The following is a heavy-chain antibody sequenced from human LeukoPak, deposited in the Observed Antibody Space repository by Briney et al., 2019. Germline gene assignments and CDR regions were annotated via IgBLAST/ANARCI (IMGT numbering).Heavy chain of an antibody. V-gene: IGHV3-48*04. J-gene: IGHJ4*02. D-gene: IGHD3-22*01. CDR3: ATDDYYDSSGYYYPLDY. Sequence: PGGSLRLSCAASGFTLSSYWMHWVRQAPGKGLEWVSYISSSGSTIYYADSVKGRFTISRDNAKNSLYLQMNSLRAEDTAVYYCATDDYYDSSGYYYPLDYWGQGTLVTVSS. CDR2: ISSSGSTI. CDR1: GFTLSSYW.